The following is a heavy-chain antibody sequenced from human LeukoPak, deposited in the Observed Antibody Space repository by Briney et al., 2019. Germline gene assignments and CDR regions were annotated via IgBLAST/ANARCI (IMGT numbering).Heavy chain of an antibody. CDR2: ISAYNGNT. Sequence: RASVTVSCMASGYTFTSYGLSWVRQAPGQGLGWMGWISAYNGNTNYAQKLQGRVTMTTDTSTRTAYMELRSLRSDDTAVYYCARVVVIAADAFDIWGQGRMVTVSS. CDR1: GYTFTSYG. V-gene: IGHV1-18*01. D-gene: IGHD2-15*01. J-gene: IGHJ3*02. CDR3: ARVVVIAADAFDI.